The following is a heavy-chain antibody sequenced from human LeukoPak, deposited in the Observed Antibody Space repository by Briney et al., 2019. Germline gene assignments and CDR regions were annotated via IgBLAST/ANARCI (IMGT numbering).Heavy chain of an antibody. J-gene: IGHJ4*02. V-gene: IGHV1-18*01. CDR3: ARSRRWEEATDAVDY. Sequence: GASVKVSCKASGYTFTSYGISWVRQAPGQGLEWMGWISAYNGNTNYAQKLQGRVTMTTDTSTSTAYMELRSLRSDDTAVYYCARSRRWEEATDAVDYWGQGTLVTVSS. CDR2: ISAYNGNT. D-gene: IGHD4-23*01. CDR1: GYTFTSYG.